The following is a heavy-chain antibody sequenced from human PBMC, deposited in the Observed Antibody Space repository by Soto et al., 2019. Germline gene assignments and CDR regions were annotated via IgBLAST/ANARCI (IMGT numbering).Heavy chain of an antibody. Sequence: QVQLVQSGAEVKKPGASVKVSCKASGYTFTSYDINWVRQATGQGLEWMGWMNPNSGNTGYAQKFQGRVTMTRNTSISTAYLELSSVRSEETAGYYCASDDCGDRGEQWDDGGQGTLVSVSS. CDR1: GYTFTSYD. V-gene: IGHV1-8*01. J-gene: IGHJ4*02. CDR2: MNPNSGNT. D-gene: IGHD4-17*01. CDR3: ASDDCGDRGEQWDD.